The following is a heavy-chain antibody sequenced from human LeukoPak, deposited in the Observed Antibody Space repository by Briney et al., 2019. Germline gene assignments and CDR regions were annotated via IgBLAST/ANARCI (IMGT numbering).Heavy chain of an antibody. V-gene: IGHV5-51*01. CDR1: GCSFTTYW. CDR3: ARRAPESEMATTDDAFDI. J-gene: IGHJ3*02. CDR2: IYPDDSDT. D-gene: IGHD5-24*01. Sequence: GESLKISCKGSGCSFTTYWIGWVRQMPGKGLEWMGIIYPDDSDTRYSPSFQGQVTISADKSISTAYLQWSSLKASDTAMYYCARRAPESEMATTDDAFDIWGQGTMVTVSS.